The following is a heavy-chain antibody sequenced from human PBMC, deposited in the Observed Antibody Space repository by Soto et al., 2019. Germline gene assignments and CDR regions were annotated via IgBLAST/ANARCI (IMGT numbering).Heavy chain of an antibody. CDR1: GYTFTSYG. CDR2: ISAYNGNT. D-gene: IGHD2-15*01. Sequence: ASVKVSCKASGYTFTSYGISWVRQAPGQGLEWMGWISAYNGNTNYAQKLQGRVTMTTDTSTSTAYMELRSLRSDDTAVYYCARDLAVVVAATPAQDYWGQGTLVTVSS. V-gene: IGHV1-18*01. J-gene: IGHJ4*02. CDR3: ARDLAVVVAATPAQDY.